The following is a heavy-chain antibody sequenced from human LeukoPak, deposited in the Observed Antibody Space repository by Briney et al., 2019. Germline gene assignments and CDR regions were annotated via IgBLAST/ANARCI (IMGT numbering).Heavy chain of an antibody. D-gene: IGHD3-10*01. CDR2: ISSSSSYI. CDR3: ASVTMVRGVVH. J-gene: IGHJ4*02. Sequence: PGGSLRLSCAASGFTFSTYSMNWVRQAPGKGLEWVSSISSSSSYIYYADSMKGRFTISRDNAKNSLYLQMNTLRAEDTAVYYCASVTMVRGVVHWGQETLVTVSS. CDR1: GFTFSTYS. V-gene: IGHV3-21*04.